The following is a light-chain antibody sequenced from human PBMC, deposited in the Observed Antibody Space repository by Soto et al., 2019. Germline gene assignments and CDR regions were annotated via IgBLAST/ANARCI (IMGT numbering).Light chain of an antibody. J-gene: IGKJ1*01. V-gene: IGKV1-5*03. CDR3: QQYHTYWT. Sequence: DIQLTQSPSTLSASVGDTVIITCRASQTIITWLAWYQQKPGKAPKLLISKASSLESGAPSRFGGSGSGTEFTLTISSLQPDDFATYYCQQYHTYWTFGQGTKVDIK. CDR1: QTIITW. CDR2: KAS.